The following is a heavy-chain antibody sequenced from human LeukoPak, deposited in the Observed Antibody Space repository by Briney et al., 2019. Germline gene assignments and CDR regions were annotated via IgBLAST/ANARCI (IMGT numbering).Heavy chain of an antibody. CDR2: IYWDDDK. V-gene: IGHV2-5*02. D-gene: IGHD3-10*01. CDR1: GLSLNTAGVG. J-gene: IGHJ6*02. Sequence: SGPTLVNPTQTLTLTCTLSGLSLNTAGVGVGWIRQPPGKALEWLALIYWDDDKRYNPSLKTRLTITKDTSKNQVVLTVTHMDPVDTATYYCAKAGYGSGSYLRYYYYGMDVWGQGTTVTVSS. CDR3: AKAGYGSGSYLRYYYYGMDV.